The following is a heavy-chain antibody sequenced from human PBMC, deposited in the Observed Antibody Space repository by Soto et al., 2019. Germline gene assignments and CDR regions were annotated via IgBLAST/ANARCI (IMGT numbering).Heavy chain of an antibody. J-gene: IGHJ3*02. CDR3: GRVWGYCTTGVCYTAFDI. CDR2: ISSSGNS. D-gene: IGHD2-8*01. V-gene: IGHV4-30-4*08. Sequence: SETLSLTCTVSGDSISSGTHYWNWIRQHPGKGLEWIGYISSSGNSYYSPSLKSRVTISVDTSKNQFSLKLSSVTAADTAVYYCGRVWGYCTTGVCYTAFDIWGQGTMVTVSS. CDR1: GDSISSGTHY.